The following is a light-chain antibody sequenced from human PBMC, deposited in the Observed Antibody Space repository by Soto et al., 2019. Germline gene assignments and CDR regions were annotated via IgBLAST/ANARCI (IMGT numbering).Light chain of an antibody. CDR2: AAS. CDR1: QRVSSP. Sequence: ETVMKQSRVTLSVSQGDTATLSCRASQRVSSPLAWYQQKPGQAPRLLIYAASTRASGIPVRFSGSGSETEFTLTISSLQAEDAALYYCQQYNNWPSTFGEGTKVDIK. V-gene: IGKV3-15*01. CDR3: QQYNNWPST. J-gene: IGKJ4*01.